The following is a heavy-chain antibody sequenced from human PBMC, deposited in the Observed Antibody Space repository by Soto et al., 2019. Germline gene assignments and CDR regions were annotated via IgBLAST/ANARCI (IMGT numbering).Heavy chain of an antibody. CDR1: GYTFTSYY. CDR2: INPSGGST. V-gene: IGHV1-46*01. D-gene: IGHD3-3*01. J-gene: IGHJ4*02. CDR3: ARGNSFYDFWSGYQYYFDY. Sequence: GASVKVSCKASGYTFTSYYMHWVRQAPGQGLEWMGIINPSGGSTSYAQKFQGRVTMTRDTSTSTVYMELSSLRSEDTAVYYCARGNSFYDFWSGYQYYFDYWGQGTLVTVSS.